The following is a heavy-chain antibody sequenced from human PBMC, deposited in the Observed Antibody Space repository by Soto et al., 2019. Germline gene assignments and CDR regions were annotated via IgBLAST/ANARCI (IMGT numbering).Heavy chain of an antibody. J-gene: IGHJ4*02. CDR3: ARNYGGDYSDY. V-gene: IGHV4-30-2*05. CDR2: IYYRGRT. Sequence: PSETLSLTCAASGGSISSGGYSWSWIRQPPGKGLEWIGYIYYRGRTYYNPSLKSRVSISVDTSKNQFSLELSSVTAADTAVYYCARNYGGDYSDYWGQGALVTVSS. D-gene: IGHD2-21*01. CDR1: GGSISSGGYS.